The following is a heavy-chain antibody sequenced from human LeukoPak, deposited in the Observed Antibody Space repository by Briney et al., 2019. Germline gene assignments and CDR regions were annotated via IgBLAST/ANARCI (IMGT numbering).Heavy chain of an antibody. D-gene: IGHD3-3*01. CDR1: GYTFTSYG. CDR2: ISAYNGNT. J-gene: IGHJ4*02. Sequence: ASVKVSCKPSGYTFTSYGISWVRQAPGQGLEWMGWISAYNGNTNYAQKLQGRVTMTTDTSTSTAYMELRSLRSDDTAVYYCARDSDFWSGYYPLENPKNIDYWGQGTLVTVSS. V-gene: IGHV1-18*01. CDR3: ARDSDFWSGYYPLENPKNIDY.